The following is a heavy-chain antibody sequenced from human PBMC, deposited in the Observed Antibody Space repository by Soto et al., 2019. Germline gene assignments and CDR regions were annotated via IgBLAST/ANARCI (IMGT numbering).Heavy chain of an antibody. D-gene: IGHD2-2*02. J-gene: IGHJ6*02. CDR2: INHSGST. CDR3: AVCLRYQLLYDYYYYYGMDV. V-gene: IGHV4-34*01. Sequence: SETLSLTCAVYGGSFSGYYWSWIRQPPGKGLEWIGEINHSGSTNYNPSLKSRVTISVDTSKNQFSLKLSSVTAADTAVYYCAVCLRYQLLYDYYYYYGMDVGGQGSTVTVSS. CDR1: GGSFSGYY.